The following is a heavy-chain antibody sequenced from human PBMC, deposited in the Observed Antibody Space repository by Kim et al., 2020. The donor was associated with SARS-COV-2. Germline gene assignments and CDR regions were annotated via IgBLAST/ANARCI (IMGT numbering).Heavy chain of an antibody. J-gene: IGHJ4*02. CDR1: GGSFSGYY. Sequence: SETLSLTCAVYGGSFSGYYWSWIRQPPGKGLEWIGEINHSGSTNYNPSLKSRVTISVDTSKNQFSLKLSSVTAADTAVYYCARGGIAAAADYWGQGTLVT. CDR3: ARGGIAAAADY. CDR2: INHSGST. V-gene: IGHV4-34*01. D-gene: IGHD6-13*01.